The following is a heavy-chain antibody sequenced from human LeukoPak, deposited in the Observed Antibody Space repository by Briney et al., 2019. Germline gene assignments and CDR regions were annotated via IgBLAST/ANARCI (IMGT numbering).Heavy chain of an antibody. J-gene: IGHJ6*02. CDR1: GYTFTSYA. Sequence: ASVKVSCKASGYTFTSYAIHWVRQAPGQSLEWMGWINAGNGNTKYSQKFQGRVTITSDTSASTAYMELSSLESEDTAVFYCARVKVAVAGIYYYGMDVWGQGTTVTVSS. CDR3: ARVKVAVAGIYYYGMDV. V-gene: IGHV1-3*01. CDR2: INAGNGNT. D-gene: IGHD6-19*01.